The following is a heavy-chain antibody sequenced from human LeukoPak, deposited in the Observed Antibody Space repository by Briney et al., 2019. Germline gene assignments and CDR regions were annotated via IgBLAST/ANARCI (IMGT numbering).Heavy chain of an antibody. CDR3: ARARGVRAARPPYYFDY. J-gene: IGHJ4*02. CDR2: INHSGST. D-gene: IGHD6-6*01. V-gene: IGHV4-34*01. Sequence: SETLSLTCAVYRGSFSGYYWSWIRQPPGKGLEWIGEINHSGSTNYNPSLKSRVTISVDTSKNQFSLKLSSVTAADTAVYYCARARGVRAARPPYYFDYWGQGTLVTVSS. CDR1: RGSFSGYY.